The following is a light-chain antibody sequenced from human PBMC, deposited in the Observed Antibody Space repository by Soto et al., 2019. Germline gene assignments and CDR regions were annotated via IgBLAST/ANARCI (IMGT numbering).Light chain of an antibody. J-gene: IGLJ2*01. Sequence: QSALTQPASVSGSPGQSITISCTGTSSDIGAYNFVSWYQQHPGKAPKLMLYDVNLRPSGVSNRFSGSKSGNTASLTISGLQAEDEADYYGTSWTTSTTMIFGGGTQLTVL. CDR1: SSDIGAYNF. V-gene: IGLV2-14*03. CDR3: TSWTTSTTMI. CDR2: DVN.